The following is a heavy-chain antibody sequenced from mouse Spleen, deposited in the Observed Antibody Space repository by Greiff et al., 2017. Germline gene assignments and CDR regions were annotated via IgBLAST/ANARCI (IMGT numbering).Heavy chain of an antibody. CDR2: ISNGGGST. D-gene: IGHD2-2*01. CDR3: ARSPEGYYWYFDV. CDR1: GFTFSSYT. Sequence: DVQLVESGGGLVQPGGSLKLSCAASGFTFSSYTMSWVRQTPEKRLEWVAYISNGGGSTYYPDTVKGRFTISRDNAKNTLYLQMSSLKSEDTAMYYCARSPEGYYWYFDVWGAGTTVTVSS. J-gene: IGHJ1*01. V-gene: IGHV5-12-2*01.